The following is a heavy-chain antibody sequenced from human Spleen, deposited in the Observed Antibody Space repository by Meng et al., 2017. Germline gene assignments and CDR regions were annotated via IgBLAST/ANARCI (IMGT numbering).Heavy chain of an antibody. CDR1: GYTFPDYW. Sequence: SVKFSCKASGYTFPDYWLHWVRRAPVQGLEWMGRINPKSGDTHYTQRFQGRVTMTGDTSISTAYMDLSGLRSDDTAMYYCARDEVKSAAGELCGTYWGQGTLVTVSS. D-gene: IGHD6-13*01. J-gene: IGHJ4*02. CDR3: ARDEVKSAAGELCGTY. CDR2: INPKSGDT. V-gene: IGHV1-2*06.